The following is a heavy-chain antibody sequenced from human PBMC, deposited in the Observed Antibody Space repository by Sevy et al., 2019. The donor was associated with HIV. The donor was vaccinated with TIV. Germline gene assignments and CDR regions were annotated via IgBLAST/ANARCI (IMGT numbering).Heavy chain of an antibody. CDR3: AGDAVYRVDWYPSEY. V-gene: IGHV3-30-3*01. CDR2: ISYDGDDK. J-gene: IGHJ4*02. D-gene: IGHD3-9*01. Sequence: GGSLRLSCAASGFTFSAHAIHWVRLAPGKGLEWVAVISYDGDDKFYADSVKGRFTISRDNSRNTLYLQMNSLRVEDTVVYYCAGDAVYRVDWYPSEYWGQGTLVTVSS. CDR1: GFTFSAHA.